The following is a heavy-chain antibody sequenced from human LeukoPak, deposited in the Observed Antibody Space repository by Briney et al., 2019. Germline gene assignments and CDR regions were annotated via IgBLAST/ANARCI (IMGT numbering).Heavy chain of an antibody. J-gene: IGHJ3*02. CDR3: AKGWIDYYDSSGYSDDHDAFDI. CDR2: ISYDGSNK. CDR1: GFTFSSYS. V-gene: IGHV3-30*18. Sequence: GGSLRLSCAASGFTFSSYSMNWVRQAPGKGLEWVAVISYDGSNKYYADSVKGRFTISRDNSKNTLYLQMNSLRAEDTAVYYCAKGWIDYYDSSGYSDDHDAFDIWGQGTMVTVSS. D-gene: IGHD3-22*01.